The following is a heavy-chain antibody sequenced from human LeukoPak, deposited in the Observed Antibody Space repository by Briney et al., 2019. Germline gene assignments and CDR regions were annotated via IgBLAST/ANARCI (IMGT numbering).Heavy chain of an antibody. CDR2: MNPNSGNT. J-gene: IGHJ6*03. CDR1: GYTFTSYG. D-gene: IGHD3-16*02. Sequence: GASVKVSCKASGYTFTSYGISWVRQAPGQGLEWMGWMNPNSGNTGYAQKFQGRVTMTRNTSISTAYMELSSLRSEDTAVYYCARSRDRWYYYMDVWGKGTTVTVSS. CDR3: ARSRDRWYYYMDV. V-gene: IGHV1-8*02.